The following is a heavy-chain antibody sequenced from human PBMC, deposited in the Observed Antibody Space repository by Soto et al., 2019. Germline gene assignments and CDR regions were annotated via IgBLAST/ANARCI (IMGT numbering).Heavy chain of an antibody. V-gene: IGHV4-34*01. CDR2: INHSGST. D-gene: IGHD3-10*01. J-gene: IGHJ4*02. CDR1: GGSFSGYY. Sequence: QVQLQQWGAGLLKPSETLSLTCAVYGGSFSGYYWSWIRQPPGKGLEWIGEINHSGSTNYNPSLKRRVTISVGTSKNQFSLKLSSVTAADTAVYYCARVSSSSIVRGVIDYWGQGTLVTVSS. CDR3: ARVSSSSIVRGVIDY.